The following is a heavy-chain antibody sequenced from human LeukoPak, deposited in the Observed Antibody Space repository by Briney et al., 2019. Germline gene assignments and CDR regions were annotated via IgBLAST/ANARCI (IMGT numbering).Heavy chain of an antibody. J-gene: IGHJ4*02. CDR3: ARDRYYYDSSGYIRGISFDY. D-gene: IGHD3-22*01. CDR2: IIPIFGTA. V-gene: IGHV1-69*05. Sequence: GASVKVSCKASGGTFSSYAISWVRQAPGQGLEWMGGIIPIFGTASYAQKFQGRVTMTRDTSTSTVYMELSSLRSEDTAVYYCARDRYYYDSSGYIRGISFDYWGQGTLVTVSS. CDR1: GGTFSSYA.